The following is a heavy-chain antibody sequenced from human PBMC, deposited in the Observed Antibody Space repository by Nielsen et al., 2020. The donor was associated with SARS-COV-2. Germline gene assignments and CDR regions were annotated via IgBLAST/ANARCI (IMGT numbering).Heavy chain of an antibody. J-gene: IGHJ5*02. CDR3: ARSGITMVRGVITRGWFDP. D-gene: IGHD3-10*01. CDR2: IYPGDSDT. Sequence: VRQMPGKGLEWMGIIYPGDSDTRYSPSFQGQVTISADKSISTVYLQWSSLKASDTAMYYCARSGITMVRGVITRGWFDPWGQGTLVTVSS. V-gene: IGHV5-51*01.